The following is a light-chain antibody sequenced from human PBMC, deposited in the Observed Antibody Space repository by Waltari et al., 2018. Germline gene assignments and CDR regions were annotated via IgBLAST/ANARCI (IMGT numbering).Light chain of an antibody. V-gene: IGLV1-44*01. CDR3: AAWDDSLIVV. CDR2: NTY. CDR1: SSHIGTNN. J-gene: IGLJ2*01. Sequence: QSVLTQPPSASGTPGQRVTISCSGSSSHIGTNNAHWYQQLPGTAPKLLIYNTYQRPSGVPARFSGSKSGTSASLAISGLQSDDEAHYYCAAWDDSLIVVFGGGTELTVL.